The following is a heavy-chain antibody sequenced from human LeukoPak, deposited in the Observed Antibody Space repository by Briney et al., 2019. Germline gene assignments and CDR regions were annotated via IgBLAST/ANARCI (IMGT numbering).Heavy chain of an antibody. CDR2: IGGGGVTT. V-gene: IGHV3-64*02. J-gene: IGHJ2*01. CDR1: GFTFSSYS. CDR3: AREGGGSGLWYYDL. Sequence: AGGSLRLSGAASGFTFSSYSMHWVRQAPGKGPEFVSVIGGGGVTTFYADSVKDRFTISRDNSKNTLYLEMGSLRAEDMAVYYCAREGGGSGLWYYDLWGRGTLVTVSS. D-gene: IGHD1-26*01.